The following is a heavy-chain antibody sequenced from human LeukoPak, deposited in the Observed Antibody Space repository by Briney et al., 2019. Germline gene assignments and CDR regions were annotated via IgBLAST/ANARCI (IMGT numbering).Heavy chain of an antibody. CDR3: ARGYDILTGYYFPRY. V-gene: IGHV4-59*01. Sequence: SETLSLTCTVSGGSISSYYWSWLRQPPGKGLEWIGYIYYSGSTNYNPSLKSRVTISVDTSKNQFSLKLSSVTAADTAVYYCARGYDILTGYYFPRYWGQGTLVTVSS. CDR1: GGSISSYY. J-gene: IGHJ4*02. D-gene: IGHD3-9*01. CDR2: IYYSGST.